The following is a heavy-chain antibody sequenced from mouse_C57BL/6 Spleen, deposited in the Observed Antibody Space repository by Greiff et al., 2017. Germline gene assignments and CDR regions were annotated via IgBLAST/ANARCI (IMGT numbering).Heavy chain of an antibody. CDR2: INPNNGGT. CDR1: GYTFTDYN. Sequence: EVQLQESGPELVKPGASVKIPCKASGYTFTDYNMDWVKQSHGKSLEWIGDINPNNGGTIYNQKFKGKATLTVDKSSSTAYMELRSLTSEDTAVYYCARGITTVVATEGYFDVWGTGTTVTVSS. D-gene: IGHD1-1*01. V-gene: IGHV1-18*01. CDR3: ARGITTVVATEGYFDV. J-gene: IGHJ1*03.